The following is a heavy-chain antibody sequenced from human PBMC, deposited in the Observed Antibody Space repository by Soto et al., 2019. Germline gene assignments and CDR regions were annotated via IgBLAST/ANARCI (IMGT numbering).Heavy chain of an antibody. V-gene: IGHV4-59*06. CDR3: ASSGYSNKLNWFDP. J-gene: IGHJ5*02. D-gene: IGHD6-13*01. CDR2: IYYSGST. CDR1: GGSSSSYY. Sequence: SETLSLTCTVSGGSSSSYYWSWIRQPPGKGLEWIGYIYYSGSTYYNPSLKSRVTISVDTSKNQFSLKLSSVTAADTAVYYCASSGYSNKLNWFDPWGQGTLVTV.